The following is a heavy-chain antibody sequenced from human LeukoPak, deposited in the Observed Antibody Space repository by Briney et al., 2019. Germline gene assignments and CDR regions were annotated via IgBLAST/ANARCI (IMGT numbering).Heavy chain of an antibody. CDR2: IHYSGST. D-gene: IGHD5-12*01. V-gene: IGHV4-61*01. J-gene: IGHJ4*02. CDR1: GGSISSSSYY. Sequence: SETLSLTCTVSGGSISSSSYYWGWIRQPPGKGLEWIGYIHYSGSTNYNPSLKSRVTISVDTSNNQFSLKLSSVTAADTAVYYCAREDSGYHYWGQGTLVTVSS. CDR3: AREDSGYHY.